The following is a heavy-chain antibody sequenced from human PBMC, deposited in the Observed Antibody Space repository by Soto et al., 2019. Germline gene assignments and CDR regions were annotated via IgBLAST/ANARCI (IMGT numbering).Heavy chain of an antibody. D-gene: IGHD6-13*01. V-gene: IGHV3-30-3*01. CDR3: ARAEESSSWSHFDY. Sequence: GGSLRLSCAASGFTFSSYAMHWVRQAPGKGLEWVAVISYDGSNKYYADSVKVRFTISRDNSKNTLYLQMNSLRAEDTAVYYCARAEESSSWSHFDYWGQGTLVTVSS. CDR2: ISYDGSNK. J-gene: IGHJ4*02. CDR1: GFTFSSYA.